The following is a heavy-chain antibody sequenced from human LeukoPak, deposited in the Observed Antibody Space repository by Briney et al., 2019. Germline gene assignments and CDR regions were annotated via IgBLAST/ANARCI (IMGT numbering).Heavy chain of an antibody. V-gene: IGHV1-2*02. J-gene: IGHJ4*02. D-gene: IGHD4-11*01. Sequence: ASVKVSCKASGHTFTGYYMHWVRQAPGQGLEWMGWINPNSGGTNYAQKFQGRVTMTRDTSISTAYMELSRLRSDDTAVYYCARVAPDDYSTEYYFDYWGQGTLVTVSS. CDR3: ARVAPDDYSTEYYFDY. CDR1: GHTFTGYY. CDR2: INPNSGGT.